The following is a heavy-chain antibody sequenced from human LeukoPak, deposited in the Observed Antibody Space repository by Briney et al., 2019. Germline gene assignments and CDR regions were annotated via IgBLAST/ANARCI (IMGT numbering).Heavy chain of an antibody. CDR2: ISGSGSII. CDR1: GFTFSSYE. CDR3: ARASFDSSDYYYFDC. D-gene: IGHD3-22*01. V-gene: IGHV3-48*03. Sequence: GGSLRLSCAASGFTFSSYEMIWVRHAPGKGLEWVSYISGSGSIINYADSVKGRFTISRDNAKNSLYLQMNSLRAEDTALYYCARASFDSSDYYYFDCWGQGTLVTVSS. J-gene: IGHJ4*02.